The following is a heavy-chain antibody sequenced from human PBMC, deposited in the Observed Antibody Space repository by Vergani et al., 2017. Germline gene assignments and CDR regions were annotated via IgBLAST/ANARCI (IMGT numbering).Heavy chain of an antibody. V-gene: IGHV3-33*01. CDR1: GFTFSSYS. J-gene: IGHJ6*03. CDR3: ARDPENCSSTSCYYYYYMDV. CDR2: IWYDGSNK. Sequence: QVQLVESGGGVVQPGRSLRLSCAASGFTFSSYSMHWVRQAPGKGLEWVAVIWYDGSNKYYADSVKGRFTISRDNSKNTLYLQMNSLRAEDTAVYYCARDPENCSSTSCYYYYYMDVWGKGTTVTVSS. D-gene: IGHD2-2*01.